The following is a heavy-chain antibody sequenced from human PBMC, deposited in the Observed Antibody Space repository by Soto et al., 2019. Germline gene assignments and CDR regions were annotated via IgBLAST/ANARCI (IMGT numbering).Heavy chain of an antibody. CDR1: GFTFRSSA. J-gene: IGHJ6*02. CDR3: ATGAYXSGGSCSDYYYYYGMDL. CDR2: LVVGTGNT. Sequence: SVKVSCKTSGFTFRSSAVQWVRQARGQRLEWIGWLVVGTGNTNYAQKFQQRVTISSDRSTNTVSMELSSLTSEDTAVYYCATGAYXSGGSCSDYYYYYGMDLWGQGTTVTVSS. V-gene: IGHV1-58*01. D-gene: IGHD2-15*01.